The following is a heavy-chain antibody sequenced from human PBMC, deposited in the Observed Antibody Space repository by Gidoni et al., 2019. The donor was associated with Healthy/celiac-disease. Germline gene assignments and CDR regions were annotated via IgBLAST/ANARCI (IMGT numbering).Heavy chain of an antibody. Sequence: EVQLVQSGAEVKKPGESLKLSCKVSGYSFTSYWIGWVRQMPGKGLEWIGIIYPGDSDTRYSPSFQGQVTISADKSISTAYLQWSSLKASDTAMYYCARPYYYDSSGYYLSYWGQGTLVTVSS. CDR2: IYPGDSDT. CDR1: GYSFTSYW. J-gene: IGHJ4*02. CDR3: ARPYYYDSSGYYLSY. V-gene: IGHV5-51*01. D-gene: IGHD3-22*01.